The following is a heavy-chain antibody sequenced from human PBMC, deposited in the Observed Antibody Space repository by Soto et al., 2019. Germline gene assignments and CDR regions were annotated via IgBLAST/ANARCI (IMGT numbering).Heavy chain of an antibody. Sequence: PGESLKISCKGSGYNFGGYWIAWVRQMPGKGLELMGIIYPSDSDTRYRPSFQGQVTISADKSISSAYLQWSSLRASDTAMYYCARGGVSTRTLDYWGQGTPVTVSS. CDR1: GYNFGGYW. CDR3: ARGGVSTRTLDY. V-gene: IGHV5-51*01. CDR2: IYPSDSDT. D-gene: IGHD3-3*01. J-gene: IGHJ4*02.